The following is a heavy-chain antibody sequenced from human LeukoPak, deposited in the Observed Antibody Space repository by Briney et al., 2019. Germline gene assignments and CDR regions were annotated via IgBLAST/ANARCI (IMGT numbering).Heavy chain of an antibody. CDR2: INHSGST. V-gene: IGHV4-34*01. D-gene: IGHD2-2*01. Sequence: SETLSLTCDVYGGSFSGYYWSWIRQPPGKGLEWIGEINHSGSTNYNPSLKSRVTISVDTSKNQFSLKLSSVTAADTAVYYCARLLVPGWFDPWGQGTLVTVSS. CDR1: GGSFSGYY. J-gene: IGHJ5*02. CDR3: ARLLVPGWFDP.